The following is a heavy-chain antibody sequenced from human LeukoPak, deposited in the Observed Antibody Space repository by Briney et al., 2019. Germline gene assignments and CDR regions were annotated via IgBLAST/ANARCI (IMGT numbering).Heavy chain of an antibody. CDR2: MRPDGDRT. CDR1: GFTFSTYA. CDR3: AREQSGTRGWYTVDY. J-gene: IGHJ4*02. Sequence: GGSLRLSRAASGFTFSTYAITWVRQGTGKGLEWVSAMRPDGDRTYYANSVRGRFTISRDNSKDTVYLQINGLRVEDTAVYYCAREQSGTRGWYTVDYWGQGTLVTVSS. D-gene: IGHD6-19*01. V-gene: IGHV3-23*01.